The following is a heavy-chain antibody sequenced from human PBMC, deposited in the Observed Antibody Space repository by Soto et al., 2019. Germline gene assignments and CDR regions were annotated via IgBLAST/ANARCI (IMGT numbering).Heavy chain of an antibody. CDR2: IYPGDSDT. V-gene: IGHV5-51*01. D-gene: IGHD3-22*01. J-gene: IGHJ4*02. CDR1: GYIFTSYW. Sequence: PGESLKISCNGSGYIFTSYWIGWVRQMSGKGLEWMGIIYPGDSDTRYSPSFQGQVTISADKSISTAYLQWSSLKASDTAMYYCARLLYYDTSGYFNYWGQGTLVTVSS. CDR3: ARLLYYDTSGYFNY.